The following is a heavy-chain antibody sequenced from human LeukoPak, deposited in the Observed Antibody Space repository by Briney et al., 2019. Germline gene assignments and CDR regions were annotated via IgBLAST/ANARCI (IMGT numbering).Heavy chain of an antibody. D-gene: IGHD6-13*01. V-gene: IGHV3-30*02. CDR2: IRYDGSGK. CDR3: AKVASIAAAGEFGS. J-gene: IGHJ4*02. CDR1: GFTFSSYG. Sequence: GGPLRLSCAASGFTFSSYGMHWVRQAPGKGLEWVAFIRYDGSGKYYGDSVKGRFTISRDISKNTLHLQMNSLRAEDTAVYYCAKVASIAAAGEFGSWGQGTLVTVSS.